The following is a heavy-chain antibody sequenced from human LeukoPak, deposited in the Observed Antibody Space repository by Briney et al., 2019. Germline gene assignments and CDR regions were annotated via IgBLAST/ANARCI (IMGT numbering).Heavy chain of an antibody. CDR3: ARHGPYSSSWHYYYYGMDV. J-gene: IGHJ6*02. V-gene: IGHV4-59*08. CDR2: IYYSGST. CDR1: GGSISSYY. Sequence: TASETLSLTCTVSGGSISSYYWSWIRKPPGKGLEWIGYIYYSGSTNYNPSLKSRVTISVDTSKNQFSLKLSSVTAADTAVYYCARHGPYSSSWHYYYYGMDVWGQGTTVTVSS. D-gene: IGHD6-13*01.